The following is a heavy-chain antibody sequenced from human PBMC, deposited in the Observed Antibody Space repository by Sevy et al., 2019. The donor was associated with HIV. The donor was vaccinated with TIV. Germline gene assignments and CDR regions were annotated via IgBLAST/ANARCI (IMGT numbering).Heavy chain of an antibody. D-gene: IGHD4-4*01. CDR1: GFTFSSYS. CDR2: ISSSSSTI. CDR3: ARDLTTADFDY. J-gene: IGHJ4*02. Sequence: GGSLRLSCAASGFTFSSYSMNWVRQAPGKGLEWVSYISSSSSTIYYADSVKGRFTISRDNAKNSLYLQMNSLRAEDTAVYYSARDLTTADFDYWGQGTLVTVSS. V-gene: IGHV3-48*01.